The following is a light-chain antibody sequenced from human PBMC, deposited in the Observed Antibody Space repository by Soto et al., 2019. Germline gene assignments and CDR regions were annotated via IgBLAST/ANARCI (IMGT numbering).Light chain of an antibody. Sequence: DIVMTQSPDSLAVSLGERATINCKSSQSILYSSNNKNCLAWYQQKPGQPPKLLFYWASSRESGVPDRFRGSGSGTDFTLTISSLQAEDVAIYYCQQYYSAPWTFGQGTKVEIK. CDR3: QQYYSAPWT. CDR2: WAS. V-gene: IGKV4-1*01. CDR1: QSILYSSNNKNC. J-gene: IGKJ1*01.